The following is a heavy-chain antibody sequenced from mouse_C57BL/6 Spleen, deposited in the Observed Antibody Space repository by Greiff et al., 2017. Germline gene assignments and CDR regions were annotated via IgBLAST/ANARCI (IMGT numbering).Heavy chain of an antibody. J-gene: IGHJ4*01. V-gene: IGHV1-50*01. D-gene: IGHD3-2*02. CDR1: GYTFTSYW. Sequence: VQLQQSGAELVKPGASVKLSCKASGYTFTSYWMQWVKQRPGQGLEWIGEIDPSDSYTNYNQKFKGKARLTVDTSSSTAYMQRSSVTSEDSAVYYCARRAAQAKGAMDYWGQGTSVTVSS. CDR2: IDPSDSYT. CDR3: ARRAAQAKGAMDY.